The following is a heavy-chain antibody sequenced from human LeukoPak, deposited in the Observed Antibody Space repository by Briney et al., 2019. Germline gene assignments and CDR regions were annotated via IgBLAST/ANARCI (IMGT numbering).Heavy chain of an antibody. Sequence: PGGSLRLSCAASGFTFSSYWMSWVRQAPGTGLEWVANIKQDGSEKYYVDSVKGRFTISRDNAKNSLYLQMNSLRAEDTAVYYCAKDQGYYDSSVPGYYYGMDVWGQGTTVTVSS. J-gene: IGHJ6*02. V-gene: IGHV3-7*03. CDR3: AKDQGYYDSSVPGYYYGMDV. D-gene: IGHD3-22*01. CDR2: IKQDGSEK. CDR1: GFTFSSYW.